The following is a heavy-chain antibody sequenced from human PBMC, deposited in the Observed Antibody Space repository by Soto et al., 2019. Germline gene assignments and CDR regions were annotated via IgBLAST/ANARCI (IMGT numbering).Heavy chain of an antibody. CDR2: ISGSGSNP. D-gene: IGHD4-17*01. V-gene: IGHV3-23*01. CDR3: AKTASMTIRDGFDH. Sequence: EVQVLESGGGLVQPGGSLRLSCAASGFTFSSYAMRWVRQAPGQGLEWVSAISGSGSNPYYADSVKCRFTISRDNSKNTLYLQMNSLRAEDTDLYYCAKTASMTIRDGFDHWGQGTLVTVSS. CDR1: GFTFSSYA. J-gene: IGHJ4*02.